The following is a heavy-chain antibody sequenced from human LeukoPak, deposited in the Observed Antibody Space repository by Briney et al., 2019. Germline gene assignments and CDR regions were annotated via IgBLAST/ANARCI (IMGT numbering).Heavy chain of an antibody. CDR3: ARGRHDITMIVVVMTSVSYYLDV. CDR1: GGSFSGYH. Sequence: SETLFLTCAVYGGSFSGYHWTWIRQPPGKGLEWIGDINPSGSTYYNPSLKSRLTISVDTSKNQFSLKLRSVTAADTAVYYCARGRHDITMIVVVMTSVSYYLDVWGKGTTVTVS. V-gene: IGHV4-34*01. CDR2: INPSGST. D-gene: IGHD3-22*01. J-gene: IGHJ6*03.